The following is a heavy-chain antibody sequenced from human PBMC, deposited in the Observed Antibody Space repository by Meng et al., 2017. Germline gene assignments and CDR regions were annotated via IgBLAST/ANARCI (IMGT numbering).Heavy chain of an antibody. D-gene: IGHD4-17*01. J-gene: IGHJ5*02. CDR2: IYHSGST. CDR1: GGSFSGYY. Sequence: GSLRLSCAVYGGSFSGYYWSWIRQPPGKGLEWIGSIYHSGSTYYNPSLKSRVTISVDTSKNQFSLKLSSVTAADTAVYYCARLRFERNWFDPWGQGTLVTVSS. CDR3: ARLRFERNWFDP. V-gene: IGHV4-34*01.